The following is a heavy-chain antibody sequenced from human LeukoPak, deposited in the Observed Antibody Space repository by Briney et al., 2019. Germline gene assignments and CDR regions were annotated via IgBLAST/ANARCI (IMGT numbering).Heavy chain of an antibody. CDR2: INHSGST. D-gene: IGHD5-24*01. CDR1: GGSFSGYY. J-gene: IGHJ3*02. CDR3: ARGRWLQLGSDAFDI. Sequence: SETLSLTCAVYGGSFSGYYWSWIRQPPGKGLEWIGEINHSGSTNYNPSLKSRVTISVDTSKNQFSLKLSSVTAADTAVYYCARGRWLQLGSDAFDIWGQGTMVTGSS. V-gene: IGHV4-34*01.